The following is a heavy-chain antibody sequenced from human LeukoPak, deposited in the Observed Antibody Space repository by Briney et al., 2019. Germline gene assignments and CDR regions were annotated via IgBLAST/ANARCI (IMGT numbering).Heavy chain of an antibody. CDR1: GYTFISYG. V-gene: IGHV1-18*01. CDR2: ISAYNGNT. D-gene: IGHD3-22*01. J-gene: IGHJ4*02. CDR3: ARDLVPPNYYDSSGYYPNFDY. Sequence: ASVKVSCKASGYTFISYGISWVRQAPGQGLEWMGWISAYNGNTNYAQKLQGRVTMTTDTSTSTAYMELRSLRSDDTAVYYCARDLVPPNYYDSSGYYPNFDYWGQGTLVTVSS.